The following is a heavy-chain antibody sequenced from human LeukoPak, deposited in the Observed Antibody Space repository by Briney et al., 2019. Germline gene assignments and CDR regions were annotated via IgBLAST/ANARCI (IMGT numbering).Heavy chain of an antibody. CDR1: GFTFSNYE. J-gene: IGHJ4*02. CDR2: IYSDGTTR. CDR3: ARGGSGNWNAPFDY. D-gene: IGHD1-1*01. V-gene: IGHV3-48*03. Sequence: GGSLRLSCAASGFTFSNYEMNWVRQAPGRGLEWLSYIYSDGTTRYYADSVKGRFTISRDNAKNSLYLQLNSLRAEDTAVYYCARGGSGNWNAPFDYWGQGILVTVSS.